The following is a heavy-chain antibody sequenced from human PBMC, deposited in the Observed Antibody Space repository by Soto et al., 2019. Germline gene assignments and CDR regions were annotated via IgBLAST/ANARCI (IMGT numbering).Heavy chain of an antibody. CDR1: GFTFCIYA. V-gene: IGHV3-23*01. CDR3: AKDSGSWHYFDY. Sequence: GGSLRLSCAASGFTFCIYAVSWVRQAPGKGLEWVSAMSGSGGSTYYADSVKGRFTISRDNSKNTLYLQMNSLRAEDTAVYYCAKDSGSWHYFDYWGQGTQVTVSS. D-gene: IGHD1-26*01. CDR2: MSGSGGST. J-gene: IGHJ4*02.